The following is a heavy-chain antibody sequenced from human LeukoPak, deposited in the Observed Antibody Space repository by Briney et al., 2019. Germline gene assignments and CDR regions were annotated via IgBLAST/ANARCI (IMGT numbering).Heavy chain of an antibody. CDR2: IKQDGSEK. CDR1: GFTFSTYW. V-gene: IGHV3-7*01. J-gene: IGHJ4*02. CDR3: IRGTGSYGDWDY. D-gene: IGHD1-26*01. Sequence: TGGSLRLSCAASGFTFSTYWMSWVRQAPGKGLEWVANIKQDGSEKSYVDSVKGRFTISRDNAGNSLYLQMNSLRAEDTAVYYCIRGTGSYGDWDYWGQGTLVTVSS.